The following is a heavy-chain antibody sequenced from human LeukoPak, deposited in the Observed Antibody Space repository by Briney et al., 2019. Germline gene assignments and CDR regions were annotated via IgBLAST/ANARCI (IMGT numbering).Heavy chain of an antibody. Sequence: SETLSLTCTVSGGSISSSSYYWGWIRQPPGKGLEWIGSIYYSGSTYYNPSLKSRVTISVDTSKNQFSLKLSSVTAADTAVYYCARLPVGSTPYYYGMDVWGQGTTVTVSS. CDR1: GGSISSSSYY. D-gene: IGHD2-8*02. CDR2: IYYSGST. CDR3: ARLPVGSTPYYYGMDV. J-gene: IGHJ6*02. V-gene: IGHV4-39*07.